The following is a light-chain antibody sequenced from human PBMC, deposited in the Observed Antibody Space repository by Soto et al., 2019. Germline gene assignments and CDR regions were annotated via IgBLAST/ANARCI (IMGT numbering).Light chain of an antibody. V-gene: IGKV1-6*01. J-gene: IGKJ1*01. CDR3: LHDHNYPRT. CDR1: QDIRDD. Sequence: AIQMTQSPSSLSASIADRVTITCQASQDIRDDLGWYQQKPGKAPNLLIYAASNLQTGVPSRFSGSGSGTDFALTISSLQPEDFATYYCLHDHNYPRTFGQGTKVDIK. CDR2: AAS.